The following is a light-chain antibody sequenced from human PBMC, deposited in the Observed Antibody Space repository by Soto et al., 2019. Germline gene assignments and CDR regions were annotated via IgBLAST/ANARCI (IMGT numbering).Light chain of an antibody. J-gene: IGLJ1*01. CDR1: SSDVAGYNY. Sequence: QSALTQPASVSGSPGQSITISCTGTSSDVAGYNYVSWYQQHPGKAPKLMIYDVSTRPSGVSNRFSGSKSGNTASLTISGLQAEDEADYYCSSYTSSGTLEVFGTGTKLTVL. CDR3: SSYTSSGTLEV. V-gene: IGLV2-14*01. CDR2: DVS.